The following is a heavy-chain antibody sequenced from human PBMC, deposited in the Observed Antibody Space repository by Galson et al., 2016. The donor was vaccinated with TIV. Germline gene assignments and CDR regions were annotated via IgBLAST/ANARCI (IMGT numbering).Heavy chain of an antibody. V-gene: IGHV1-46*01. Sequence: HSGADVKKPGDSLKISCEASGYTFTPCYIHWVRQTPGLGLEWKTMIDPSGGDTTYAQKFQTRVTMTRDTVTSTVYMALSSMKSEDTAVYYCTRNLGRPREYWGQGTRVTASS. CDR1: GYTFTPCY. CDR3: TRNLGRPREY. CDR2: IDPSGGDT. D-gene: IGHD3-16*01. J-gene: IGHJ4*02.